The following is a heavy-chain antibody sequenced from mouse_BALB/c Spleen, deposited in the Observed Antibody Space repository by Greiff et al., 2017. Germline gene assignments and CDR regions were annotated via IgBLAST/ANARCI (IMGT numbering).Heavy chain of an antibody. V-gene: IGHV1S137*01. CDR2: ISTYYGDA. CDR3: ARSDDGAWFAY. D-gene: IGHD2-12*01. CDR1: GYTFTDYA. Sequence: VQLQQSGAELVRPGVSVKISCKGSGYTFTDYAMHWVKQSHAKSLEWIGVISTYYGDASYNQKFKGKATMTVDKSSSTAYMELARLTSEDSAIYYCARSDDGAWFAYWGQGTLVTVSA. J-gene: IGHJ3*01.